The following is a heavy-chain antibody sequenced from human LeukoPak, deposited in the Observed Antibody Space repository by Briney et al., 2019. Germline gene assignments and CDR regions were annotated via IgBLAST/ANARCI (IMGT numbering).Heavy chain of an antibody. CDR1: GFTFSSYT. CDR2: ISNNGGYT. J-gene: IGHJ3*02. CDR3: ANPTPPRAFDI. Sequence: GGSLRLSCAASGFTFSSYTMNWVRQAPGKGLEWVSAISNNGGYTYYADSVQGRFTISRDNSKSTLCLQMNSLRAEDTAVYYCANPTPPRAFDIWGQGTMVTVSS. V-gene: IGHV3-23*01.